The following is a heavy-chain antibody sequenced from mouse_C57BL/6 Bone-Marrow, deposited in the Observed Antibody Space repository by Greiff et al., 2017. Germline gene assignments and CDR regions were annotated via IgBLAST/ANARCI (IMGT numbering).Heavy chain of an antibody. D-gene: IGHD1-1*02. Sequence: VQLQQSGPELVKPGASVKISCKASGYSFTDYNMNWVKQSNGKSLEWIGVINPNYGTTSYNQKFKGKATLTVDPSSSTACMQLNSLTSEDSAVYACEWCSRYGYDIDYWGQGTSVTVSS. CDR1: GYSFTDYN. J-gene: IGHJ4*01. V-gene: IGHV1-39*01. CDR2: INPNYGTT. CDR3: EWCSRYGYDIDY.